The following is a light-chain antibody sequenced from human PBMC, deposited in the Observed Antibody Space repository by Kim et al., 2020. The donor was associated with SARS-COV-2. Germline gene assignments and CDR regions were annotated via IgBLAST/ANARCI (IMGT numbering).Light chain of an antibody. CDR3: QAWDSSTYV. CDR2: QDN. J-gene: IGLJ1*01. CDR1: KLGDKY. V-gene: IGLV3-1*01. Sequence: SYELTQPPSVSVSPGQTASITCSGDKLGDKYACWYQQKPGQSPVLVIYQDNKRPSGIPERFSGSNSGNTATLTISGTQAMDEADYYCQAWDSSTYVFGTGTKDTVL.